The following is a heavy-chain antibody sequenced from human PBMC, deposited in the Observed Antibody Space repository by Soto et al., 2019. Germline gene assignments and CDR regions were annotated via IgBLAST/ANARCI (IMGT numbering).Heavy chain of an antibody. J-gene: IGHJ4*02. CDR3: ARGRRGGYDYQDY. CDR1: GFTFSSYS. CDR2: ISSSSRYI. D-gene: IGHD5-12*01. V-gene: IGHV3-21*01. Sequence: EVQLVESGGGLVKPGGSLRLSCAASGFTFSSYSMNWVRQAPGMGLEWVSSISSSSRYIYYEDSVQGRFNISRDNAKNSRYLQMNSLRAEDTAVYYCARGRRGGYDYQDYCCQGTLVTVSS.